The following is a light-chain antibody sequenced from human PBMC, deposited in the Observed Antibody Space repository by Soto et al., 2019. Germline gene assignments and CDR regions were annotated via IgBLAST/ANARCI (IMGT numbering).Light chain of an antibody. V-gene: IGLV1-40*01. CDR1: SSNIGANYD. Sequence: QSVLTQPPSVSGAPGQRVTISCTGSSSNIGANYDVHWYQHRPGTAPKLLIFGNNNRPSGVPDRFSGSKSGTSASLAITGLQAEDEGDYYCQVWDSSSDHPVFGGGTKLTVL. CDR2: GNN. J-gene: IGLJ3*02. CDR3: QVWDSSSDHPV.